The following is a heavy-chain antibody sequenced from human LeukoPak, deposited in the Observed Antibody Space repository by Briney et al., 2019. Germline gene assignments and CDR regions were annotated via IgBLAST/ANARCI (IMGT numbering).Heavy chain of an antibody. Sequence: GRSLRLSSAASRVALRNVATDWIRQAPGKGLDWVAVISYDGSIKYYADSLKGRFTISRDNSKNTLYLQMNSLRAEDTAVYYCARTLALYGSGSFFDFWGQGTLVTVSS. J-gene: IGHJ4*02. V-gene: IGHV3-30-3*01. CDR3: ARTLALYGSGSFFDF. CDR1: RVALRNVA. D-gene: IGHD3-10*01. CDR2: ISYDGSIK.